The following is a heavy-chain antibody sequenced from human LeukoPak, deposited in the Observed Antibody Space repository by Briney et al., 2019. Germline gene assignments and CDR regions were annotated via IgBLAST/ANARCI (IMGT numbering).Heavy chain of an antibody. CDR3: AKEGQTVAGNGYFDY. J-gene: IGHJ4*02. Sequence: QAGGSLRLSCAASGFSFGTYWMSWVRQAPGEGLEWVSAISGSGGSTYYADSVKGRFTISRDNSKNTLYLQMNSLRVEDTAVYYCAKEGQTVAGNGYFDYWGQGSLVTVSS. CDR1: GFSFGTYW. V-gene: IGHV3-23*01. D-gene: IGHD6-19*01. CDR2: ISGSGGST.